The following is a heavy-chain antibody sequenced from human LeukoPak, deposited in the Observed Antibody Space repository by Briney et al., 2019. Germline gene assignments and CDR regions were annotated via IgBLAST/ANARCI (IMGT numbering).Heavy chain of an antibody. D-gene: IGHD2-15*01. CDR1: GGSINSYY. CDR3: ASEAYCSGGRCSVQRVAS. V-gene: IGHV4-59*01. Sequence: SATLSLTCTVSGGSINSYYWSWIRQPPGKGLEWIGYIYYSGSTNYNPSLKSRVTLSVDTSKNQFSLKLSSVTAADTAVYYCASEAYCSGGRCSVQRVASWGQGTPVTVSS. CDR2: IYYSGST. J-gene: IGHJ4*02.